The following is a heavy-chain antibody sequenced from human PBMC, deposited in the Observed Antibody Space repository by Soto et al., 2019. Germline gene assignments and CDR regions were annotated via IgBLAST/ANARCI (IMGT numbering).Heavy chain of an antibody. CDR1: GFTFSSYA. CDR2: INGNGGST. Sequence: PGGSLRLSCSASGFTFSSYAMHWVRQAPGKGLEYVSAINGNGGSTYYAESVKGRFTISRDNSKNTLYLQMSSLRAEDTAVYYCVPIYYSVRNFWGKGTRFT. V-gene: IGHV3-64D*08. CDR3: VPIYYSVRNF. J-gene: IGHJ6*04.